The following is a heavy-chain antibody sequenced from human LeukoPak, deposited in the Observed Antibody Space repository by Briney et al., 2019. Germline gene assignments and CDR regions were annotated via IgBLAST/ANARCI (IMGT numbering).Heavy chain of an antibody. CDR2: IWYDGSNK. CDR1: GFTFSNYG. CDR3: ARDRWALPKYYFDY. Sequence: GGSLRLSCAASGFTFSNYGMHWVRQAPGKGLEWVAVIWYDGSNKYYADSVKGRFTISRDNSKNTLYLQMNSLRAEDTAVYYCARDRWALPKYYFDYWGQGTLVTVSS. J-gene: IGHJ4*02. D-gene: IGHD1-26*01. V-gene: IGHV3-33*01.